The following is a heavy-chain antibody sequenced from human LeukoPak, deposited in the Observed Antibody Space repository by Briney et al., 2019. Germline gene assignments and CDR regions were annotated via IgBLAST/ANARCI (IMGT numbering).Heavy chain of an antibody. CDR1: GGSISRYY. J-gene: IGHJ4*02. D-gene: IGHD3-22*01. CDR3: ARHQDPYYYDSSGPWGY. CDR2: IHYSGST. Sequence: SETLSLTCTVSGGSISRYYWNWIRQPPGERLEWIGWIHYSGSTYYNPSLKSRVTISVDTSKNQFSLKLSSVTAADTAVYYCARHQDPYYYDSSGPWGYWGQGTLVTVSS. V-gene: IGHV4-59*08.